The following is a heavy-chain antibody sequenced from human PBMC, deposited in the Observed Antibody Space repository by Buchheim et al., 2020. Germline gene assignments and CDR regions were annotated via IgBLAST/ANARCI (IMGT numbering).Heavy chain of an antibody. CDR1: GYTFTSYD. CDR3: ATPYYDFWSGYYSSTYYYYGMDV. Sequence: QVQLVQSGAEVKKPGASVKVSCKASGYTFTSYDINWVRQATGQGLEWMGWMNPNSGNTGYAQKFQGRVTMTRNTSISTAYMELSSLRSEDTAVYYCATPYYDFWSGYYSSTYYYYGMDVWGQGTT. V-gene: IGHV1-8*01. D-gene: IGHD3-3*01. CDR2: MNPNSGNT. J-gene: IGHJ6*02.